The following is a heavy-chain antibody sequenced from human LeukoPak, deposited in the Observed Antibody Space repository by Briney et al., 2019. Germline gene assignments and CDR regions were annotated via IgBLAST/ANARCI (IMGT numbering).Heavy chain of an antibody. J-gene: IGHJ3*02. V-gene: IGHV1-2*02. CDR3: ASSELELDAFDI. D-gene: IGHD1-7*01. CDR1: GYTFTGYY. CDR2: INPNSGGT. Sequence: ASVKVSCKASGYTFTGYYIHWVRQAPGQGLEWMGWINPNSGGTKYAQKFQGRVTMTRDTSISTAYMELSRLRSDDTAVYYCASSELELDAFDIWGQGTMVTVSS.